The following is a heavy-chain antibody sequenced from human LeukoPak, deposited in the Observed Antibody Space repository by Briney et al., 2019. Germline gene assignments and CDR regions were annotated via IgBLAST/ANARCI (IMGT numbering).Heavy chain of an antibody. D-gene: IGHD1-26*01. CDR3: ARLAGGSYSDY. Sequence: PGGSLRLSCAASGFTFSSYAMNWVRQAPEKGLEYVSSISYNGGSTYYANSVKGRFTISRDNSKNTLYLQMGSLRAEDMAVYYCARLAGGSYSDYWGQGTLVTVSS. J-gene: IGHJ4*02. CDR1: GFTFSSYA. V-gene: IGHV3-64*01. CDR2: ISYNGGST.